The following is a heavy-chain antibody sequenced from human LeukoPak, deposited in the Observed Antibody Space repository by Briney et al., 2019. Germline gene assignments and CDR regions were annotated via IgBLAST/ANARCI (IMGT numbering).Heavy chain of an antibody. V-gene: IGHV4-59*06. CDR1: SGSISSYY. CDR2: IYYSGST. Sequence: SETLSLTCTVSSGSISSYYWSWIRQPPGKGLEWIGYIYYSGSTYYNPSLKSRVTISVDTSKNQFSLKLSSVTAADTAVYYCARVSGYRELDYWGQGTLVTVSS. J-gene: IGHJ4*02. CDR3: ARVSGYRELDY. D-gene: IGHD3-3*01.